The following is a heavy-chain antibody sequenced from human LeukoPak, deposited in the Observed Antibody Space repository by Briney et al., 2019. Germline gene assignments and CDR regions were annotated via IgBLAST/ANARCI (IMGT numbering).Heavy chain of an antibody. V-gene: IGHV5-51*01. J-gene: IGHJ4*02. CDR3: AASTYGSGSYVGFDS. CDR2: IYPGDSDT. CDR1: GYSFTNYW. Sequence: GEALKIYCQGSGYSFTNYWIGWVRQMPGKGLAWMGIIYPGDSDTRYSPSFQGQVTISADKSVSTTYLQWSSLKASDTAMYYCAASTYGSGSYVGFDSWGQGTLVSVSS. D-gene: IGHD3-10*01.